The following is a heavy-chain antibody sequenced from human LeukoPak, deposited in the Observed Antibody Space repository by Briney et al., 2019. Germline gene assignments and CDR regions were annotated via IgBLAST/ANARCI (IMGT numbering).Heavy chain of an antibody. CDR2: IYYSGST. J-gene: IGHJ4*02. CDR3: ARSPGGGNSAIEFDY. V-gene: IGHV4-39*01. Sequence: PSETLSFTCTVSGGSISSSSYYWGWIRQPPGKGLEWIGSIYYSGSTYYNPSLKSRVTISVDTSKNQFSLKLSFVTAADTAVYYCARSPGGGNSAIEFDYWGQGTLVTVSS. D-gene: IGHD4-23*01. CDR1: GGSISSSSYY.